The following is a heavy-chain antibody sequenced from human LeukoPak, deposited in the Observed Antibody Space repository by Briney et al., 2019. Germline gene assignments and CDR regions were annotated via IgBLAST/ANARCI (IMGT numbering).Heavy chain of an antibody. D-gene: IGHD3-22*01. CDR3: AREREYYYDSSGYYSDAFDI. CDR2: FYDSGST. CDR1: SGSITSYF. J-gene: IGHJ3*02. Sequence: SETLSLTCAVSSGSITSYFWSWIRQPPGKGLEWIGYFYDSGSTKYNPSLKSRVTISVDTSKNQFSLKLNSVTAADTAVYYCAREREYYYDSSGYYSDAFDIWGQGTMVTVSS. V-gene: IGHV4-59*01.